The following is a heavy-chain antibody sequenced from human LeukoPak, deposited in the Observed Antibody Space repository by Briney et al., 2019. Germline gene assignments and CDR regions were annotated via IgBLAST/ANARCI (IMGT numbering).Heavy chain of an antibody. CDR2: INPNSGGT. CDR1: GYTFTGHY. J-gene: IGHJ3*02. V-gene: IGHV1-2*02. Sequence: GASVKVSCKASGYTFTGHYIHWVRQAPGQGLEWMGWINPNSGGTNYAQKFQGRVTMTRDTSISTAYMELSRLRSDDTAVYYCARVRGYNWNDVLTHAFDIWGQGTMVTVSS. CDR3: ARVRGYNWNDVLTHAFDI. D-gene: IGHD1-1*01.